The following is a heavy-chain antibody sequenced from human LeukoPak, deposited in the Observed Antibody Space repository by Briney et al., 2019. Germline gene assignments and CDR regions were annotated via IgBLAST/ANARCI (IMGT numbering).Heavy chain of an antibody. J-gene: IGHJ5*02. CDR2: IHHSGST. CDR3: ARGDGYDSRRFDP. D-gene: IGHD5-24*01. Sequence: SETLSLTCAVYGGSFSGYYWSWIRQPPGKGLEWIGEIHHSGSTNYNPSLKSRVTISVDTSKNQFSLKLSSVTAADTAVYYCARGDGYDSRRFDPWGQGTPVTVSS. CDR1: GGSFSGYY. V-gene: IGHV4-34*01.